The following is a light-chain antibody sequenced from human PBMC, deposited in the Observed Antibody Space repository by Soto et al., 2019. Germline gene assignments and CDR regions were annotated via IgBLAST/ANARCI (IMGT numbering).Light chain of an antibody. J-gene: IGKJ1*01. V-gene: IGKV3-15*01. CDR1: QSVSSD. Sequence: EIVMTQSPATLSVSPGQRATLSCRASQSVSSDLAWYQQKPGQAPRLLVYGASTRATGIPARFSGSGSGTEFTLTISSLQSEDFALYFCQQYDSSPRTFGQGTKVDIK. CDR2: GAS. CDR3: QQYDSSPRT.